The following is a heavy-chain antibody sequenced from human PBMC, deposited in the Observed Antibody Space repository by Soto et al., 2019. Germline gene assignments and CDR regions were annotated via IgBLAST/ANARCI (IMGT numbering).Heavy chain of an antibody. Sequence: QVQLVASGGGVVQPGRSLSLSCAASGFTLSGHGLHWVRQAPGKGLEWVAVVTHDGTDRHYPDSVKGRFTITRDIYKNTFYLQMNSLRVEDTAMYYCAREKNSGYYRTVDYWGQGTLVTVSS. CDR3: AREKNSGYYRTVDY. J-gene: IGHJ4*02. CDR2: VTHDGTDR. V-gene: IGHV3-30*03. CDR1: GFTLSGHG. D-gene: IGHD3-10*01.